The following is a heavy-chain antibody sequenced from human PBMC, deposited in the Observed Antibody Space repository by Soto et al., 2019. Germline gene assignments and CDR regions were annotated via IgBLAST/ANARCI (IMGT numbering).Heavy chain of an antibody. Sequence: EVQVLESGGGSVQPGGSLRLSCAASGFPFSMFAMNWVRQAPGKGLEWVSGIRGSGGGTYYADSVKGRFTISRDDSRNMLYLEMNTLRGEDTAVYYCAKASGRVHYGMHVWVQGTTVTVSS. CDR3: AKASGRVHYGMHV. CDR1: GFPFSMFA. D-gene: IGHD3-10*01. J-gene: IGHJ6*02. V-gene: IGHV3-23*01. CDR2: IRGSGGGT.